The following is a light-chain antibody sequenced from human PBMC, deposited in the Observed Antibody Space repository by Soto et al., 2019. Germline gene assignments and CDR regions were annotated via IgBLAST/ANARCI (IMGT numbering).Light chain of an antibody. Sequence: EIVLTQSPATLSLSPGERATLSCRASQSVTSYLAWYQQRPGQAPRLLIYDASRRATGIPARFSGSGSGADFTLTISTLEPEDFAVYYCQQRSSWPITFGQGTRPEIK. CDR3: QQRSSWPIT. CDR2: DAS. CDR1: QSVTSY. J-gene: IGKJ5*01. V-gene: IGKV3-11*01.